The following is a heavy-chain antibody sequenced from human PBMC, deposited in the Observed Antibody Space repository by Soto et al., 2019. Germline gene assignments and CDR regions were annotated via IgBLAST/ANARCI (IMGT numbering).Heavy chain of an antibody. CDR3: ASRGGNNEIYGMDV. CDR1: GFTFSSYA. V-gene: IGHV3-30-3*01. CDR2: ISYDGSNK. Sequence: GGSLRLSCAASGFTFSSYAMHWVRQAPGKGLEWVAVISYDGSNKYYADSVKGRFTISRDNSKNTLYLQMNSLRAEDTAVYYCASRGGNNEIYGMDVWGQGTTVTVSS. D-gene: IGHD1-1*01. J-gene: IGHJ6*02.